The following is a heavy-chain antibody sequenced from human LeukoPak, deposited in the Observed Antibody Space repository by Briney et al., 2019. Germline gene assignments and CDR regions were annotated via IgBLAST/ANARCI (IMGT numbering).Heavy chain of an antibody. D-gene: IGHD6-19*01. V-gene: IGHV3-21*01. J-gene: IGHJ4*02. CDR3: ARAVAGAVFDY. Sequence: GGSLRLSCAASGFTFSSYSMNWVRQAPGKGLEWVSSISSSSSYIYYADSVKGRFTISRDNAKNSLYLQMNSLRAEDTAVYYCARAVAGAVFDYWGQGTLVTVSS. CDR2: ISSSSSYI. CDR1: GFTFSSYS.